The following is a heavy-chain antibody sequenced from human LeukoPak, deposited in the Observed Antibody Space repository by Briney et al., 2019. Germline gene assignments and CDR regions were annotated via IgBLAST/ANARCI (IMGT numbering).Heavy chain of an antibody. CDR2: IYYSGST. V-gene: IGHV4-39*01. J-gene: IGHJ4*02. Sequence: SETLSLTCTVSGDSISSNGYYWGWLRQPPGTGLEWIGSIYYSGSTYYNPSLKSRVTISVDTSKNQFSLKLSSVTAVNTAVYYCARHGYSSGVYWGQGTLVTVSS. D-gene: IGHD6-19*01. CDR3: ARHGYSSGVY. CDR1: GDSISSNGYY.